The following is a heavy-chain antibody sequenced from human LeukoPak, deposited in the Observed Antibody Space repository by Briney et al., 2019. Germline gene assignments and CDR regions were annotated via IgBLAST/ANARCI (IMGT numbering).Heavy chain of an antibody. CDR1: GGSINSGGYY. CDR2: IYYSGST. J-gene: IGHJ6*02. Sequence: NPSETLSLTCTVSGGSINSGGYYWSWIRQHPGKGLDWIGYIYYSGSTYYNPSLKSRVTVSADTSKNQFSLKLNYVTAADTAVYYCARGGVGRDSAYGMDVWGQGTTVTVSS. V-gene: IGHV4-31*03. D-gene: IGHD1-26*01. CDR3: ARGGVGRDSAYGMDV.